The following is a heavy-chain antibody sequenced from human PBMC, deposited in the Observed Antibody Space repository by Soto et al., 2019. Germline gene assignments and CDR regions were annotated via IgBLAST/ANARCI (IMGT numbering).Heavy chain of an antibody. CDR1: GGSISSYY. D-gene: IGHD1-1*01. J-gene: IGHJ6*03. V-gene: IGHV4-59*01. Sequence: QVQLQESGPGLVKPSETLSLTCTVSGGSISSYYWSWIRQPPGKGLEWIGYIYYSGSTNYNPSLKSRVTTSVDTSKNQFSLKLSSVTAADTAVYYCAREGAQVGYSSYYYYYMDVWGKGTTVTVSS. CDR2: IYYSGST. CDR3: AREGAQVGYSSYYYYYMDV.